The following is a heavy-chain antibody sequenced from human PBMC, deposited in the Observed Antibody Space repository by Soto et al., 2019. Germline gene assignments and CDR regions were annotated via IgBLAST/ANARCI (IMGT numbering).Heavy chain of an antibody. D-gene: IGHD3-10*01. J-gene: IGHJ6*03. CDR3: ARDTYYYGSGSYQSNYYYMDV. CDR2: IYSGGST. V-gene: IGHV3-66*01. CDR1: GFTVSSNY. Sequence: GGSLRLSCAASGFTVSSNYMSWVRKAPGKGLEWVSVIYSGGSTYYADSVKGRFTISRDNSKNTLYLQMNSLRAEDTAVYYCARDTYYYGSGSYQSNYYYMDVWGKGTTVTVSS.